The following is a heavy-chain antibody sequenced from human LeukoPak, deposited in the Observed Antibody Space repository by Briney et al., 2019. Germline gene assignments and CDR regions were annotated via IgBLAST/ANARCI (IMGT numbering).Heavy chain of an antibody. Sequence: KPSETLSLTCAVYGGSFSGYYWSWIRQPPGKGLEWIGEINHSGSTNYNPSHKSGVTISVETSKNHFSLKLSSVTAADTSVYYLVGGRAAAGTDYWGQRTLVTVFS. CDR2: INHSGST. V-gene: IGHV4-34*01. CDR3: VGGRAAAGTDY. CDR1: GGSFSGYY. J-gene: IGHJ4*02. D-gene: IGHD6-13*01.